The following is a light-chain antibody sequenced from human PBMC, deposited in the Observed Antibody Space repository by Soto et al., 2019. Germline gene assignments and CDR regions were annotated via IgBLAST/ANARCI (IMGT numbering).Light chain of an antibody. J-gene: IGKJ1*01. CDR1: QSISNW. CDR2: DAS. V-gene: IGKV1-5*01. CDR3: QQYSTDFWT. Sequence: DIQMTQSPSTLSASVGDRVTITCRASQSISNWLAWYQQRPGKAPKLLIYDASTLDSGVPSRFSGSGSGTELTLTISSLQRDDFETYYCQQYSTDFWTLGQGTKVDIK.